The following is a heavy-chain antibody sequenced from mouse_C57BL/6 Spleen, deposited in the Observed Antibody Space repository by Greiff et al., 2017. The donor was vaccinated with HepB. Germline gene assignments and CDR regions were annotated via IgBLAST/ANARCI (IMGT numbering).Heavy chain of an antibody. CDR2: IDPSDSET. D-gene: IGHD2-13*01. CDR3: ASSDGDLAWFSY. J-gene: IGHJ3*01. Sequence: QVQLPQSGAELVRPGSSVKLSCKASGYTFTSYWMHWVKQRPIQGLEWIGNIDPSDSETHYNQKFKDKATLTVDKSSSTAYMQLSSLTSEDSAVYYVASSDGDLAWFSYWSQGTLVTVSA. V-gene: IGHV1-52*01. CDR1: GYTFTSYW.